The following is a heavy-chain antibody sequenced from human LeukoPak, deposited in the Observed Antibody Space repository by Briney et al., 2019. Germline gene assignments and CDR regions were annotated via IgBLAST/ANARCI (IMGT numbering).Heavy chain of an antibody. CDR1: GYTFTSYY. CDR2: INPSGGST. D-gene: IGHD4-23*01. CDR3: ARVGLTVVSASYFQH. Sequence: VASVKVSCTASGYTFTSYYMHWVRQAPGQGLEWMGIINPSGGSTSYAQKFQGRVTMTRDTSTSTVYMELSSLRSEDTAVYYCARVGLTVVSASYFQHWGQGTLVTVSS. V-gene: IGHV1-46*01. J-gene: IGHJ1*01.